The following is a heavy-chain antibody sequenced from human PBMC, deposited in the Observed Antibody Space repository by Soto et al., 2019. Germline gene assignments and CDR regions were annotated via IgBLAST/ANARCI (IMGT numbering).Heavy chain of an antibody. CDR3: ARAPRRYCSSTSCYSGTYNWFDP. D-gene: IGHD2-2*02. Sequence: GGSLRLSCAASGFTFSSYAMHWVRQAPGKGLEWVAVISYDGSNKYYADSVKGRFTISRDNSKNTLYLQMNSLRAEDTAVYYCARAPRRYCSSTSCYSGTYNWFDPWGQGTLVTVSS. CDR2: ISYDGSNK. J-gene: IGHJ5*02. CDR1: GFTFSSYA. V-gene: IGHV3-30-3*01.